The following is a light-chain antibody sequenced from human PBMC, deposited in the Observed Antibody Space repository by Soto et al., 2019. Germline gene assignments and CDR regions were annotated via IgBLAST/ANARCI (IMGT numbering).Light chain of an antibody. V-gene: IGKV3-11*01. CDR2: DAA. CDR3: QQRSNWT. Sequence: EIVLTQSPATLSLSPGERATLSCRASQSVSSYLAWYQQKPGQAPRLLIYDAANRATGIPARFSCSGSGTDFTLTISSLEPEEFAVYYCQQRSNWTFGQGTKVEIK. J-gene: IGKJ1*01. CDR1: QSVSSY.